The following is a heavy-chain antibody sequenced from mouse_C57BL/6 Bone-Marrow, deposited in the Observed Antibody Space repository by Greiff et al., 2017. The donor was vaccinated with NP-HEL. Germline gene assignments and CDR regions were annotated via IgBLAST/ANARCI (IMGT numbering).Heavy chain of an antibody. CDR2: IYPVSGET. CDR1: GYTFTDPI. Sequence: LQQSVAELASPGASVTLSCTASGYTFTDPIMHWVKQRPEQGLEWIGRIYPVSGETNYAPKFLGKATFSADRSSSTVYMVFSSLTSEDTAVFYCRRSGQYYSNPDWYFEVWGTGTTVTVSS. CDR3: RRSGQYYSNPDWYFEV. V-gene: IGHV1-11*01. D-gene: IGHD2-5*01. J-gene: IGHJ1*03.